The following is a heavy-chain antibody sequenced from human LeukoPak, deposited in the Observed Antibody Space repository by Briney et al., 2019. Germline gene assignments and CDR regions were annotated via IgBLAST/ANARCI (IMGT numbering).Heavy chain of an antibody. CDR1: GYTFTSYD. Sequence: ASVKVSCKASGYTFTSYDINWVRQATGQGLEWMGWMNPNSGNTGYAQKFQGRVTMTRNTSISTAYMELSSLRSEDTAVYYCAKDGGESYDSSGYYPDYWGQGTLVTVSS. D-gene: IGHD3-22*01. V-gene: IGHV1-8*01. J-gene: IGHJ4*02. CDR3: AKDGGESYDSSGYYPDY. CDR2: MNPNSGNT.